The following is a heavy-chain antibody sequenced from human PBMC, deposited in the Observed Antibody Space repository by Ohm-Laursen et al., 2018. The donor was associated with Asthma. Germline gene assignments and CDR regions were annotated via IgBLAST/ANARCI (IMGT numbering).Heavy chain of an antibody. CDR1: GGSINSRSYY. CDR2: VDSSGTT. D-gene: IGHD4-17*01. V-gene: IGHV4-39*07. J-gene: IGHJ3*02. CDR3: ARDTVNAFEN. Sequence: TLSLTCSVSGGSINSRSYYWGWIRHSPGKGLEWIGSVDSSGTTYSNPSLKSRVSISADSSKNQFSLKLRSVTAADTAVYYCARDTVNAFENWGQGLMVTVSS.